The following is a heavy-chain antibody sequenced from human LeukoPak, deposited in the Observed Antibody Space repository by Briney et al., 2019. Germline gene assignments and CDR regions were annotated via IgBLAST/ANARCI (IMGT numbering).Heavy chain of an antibody. CDR1: GFTFSSYW. CDR3: AKDECSSSWILDAFDI. Sequence: GGSLRHSCAASGFTFSSYWMNWVRQAPGKGLVWVSRIEIDGSSTTYADSVKGRFTISRDNSKNTLYLQMNSLRAEDTAVYYCAKDECSSSWILDAFDIWGQGTMVTVSS. D-gene: IGHD6-13*01. V-gene: IGHV3-74*01. J-gene: IGHJ3*02. CDR2: IEIDGSST.